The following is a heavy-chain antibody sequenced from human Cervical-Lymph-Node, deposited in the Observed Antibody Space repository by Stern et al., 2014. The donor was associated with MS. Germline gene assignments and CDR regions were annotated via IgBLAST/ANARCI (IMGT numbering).Heavy chain of an antibody. CDR2: IIPVFGTP. Sequence: VQLVQSGAEVQKPGSSVKVSCKASGDTSNTDAIHWVRQAPGPGLEWMGGIIPVFGTPVYAQRFKGRVSIAADESTATDYMELSSLRSDDTAVYYCTRGASSAAWYKHAVDVWGQGTTVTVSS. CDR1: GDTSNTDA. CDR3: TRGASSAAWYKHAVDV. D-gene: IGHD1-14*01. V-gene: IGHV1-69*01. J-gene: IGHJ6*02.